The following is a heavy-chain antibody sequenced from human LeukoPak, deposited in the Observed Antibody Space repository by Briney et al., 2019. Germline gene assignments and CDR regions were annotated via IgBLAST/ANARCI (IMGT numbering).Heavy chain of an antibody. J-gene: IGHJ5*02. Sequence: ASVKVSCKASGGTFSSYAISWVRQAPGQGLEWMGGIIPIFGTANSAQKLQGRVTMTTDTSTSTAYMELRSLRSDDTAVYYCARLELRNSWFDPWGQGTLVTVSS. CDR2: IIPIFGTA. CDR3: ARLELRNSWFDP. V-gene: IGHV1-69*05. CDR1: GGTFSSYA. D-gene: IGHD1-7*01.